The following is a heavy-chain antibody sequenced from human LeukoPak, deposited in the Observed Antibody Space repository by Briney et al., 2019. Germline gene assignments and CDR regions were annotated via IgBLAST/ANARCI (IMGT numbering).Heavy chain of an antibody. J-gene: IGHJ4*02. CDR3: GRETYTYDTSGPDH. CDR1: GFTFSSYW. CDR2: INSGGTTT. D-gene: IGHD3-22*01. V-gene: IGHV3-74*01. Sequence: QSGGSLRLFCAASGFTFSSYWMHWVRQVPGKGLVWVSRINSGGTTTNYADPVKGRFTISRDNAKNTLYLQMNSLRAEDTAVYYCGRETYTYDTSGPDHWGQGTLLTVSS.